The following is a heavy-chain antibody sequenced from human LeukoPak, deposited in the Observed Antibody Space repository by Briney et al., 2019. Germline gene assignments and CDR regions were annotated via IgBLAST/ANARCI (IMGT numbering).Heavy chain of an antibody. CDR2: IYYSGST. Sequence: SETLSLTCTVSGGSISSYYWSWIRQPPGKGLEWIGYIYYSGSTNYNPSLKSRVTISVDTSKNQFSLKLSSVTAADTAVYYCARVGATGIFHYWGQGTLVTVSS. CDR1: GGSISSYY. V-gene: IGHV4-59*08. CDR3: ARVGATGIFHY. D-gene: IGHD1-26*01. J-gene: IGHJ4*02.